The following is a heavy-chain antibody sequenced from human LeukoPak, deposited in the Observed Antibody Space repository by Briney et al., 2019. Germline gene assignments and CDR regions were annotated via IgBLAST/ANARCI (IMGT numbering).Heavy chain of an antibody. Sequence: KPGGSLRLSCAASGFTFNTYSTSWVRQAPGKGLEWVSIISRTSESIFYADSVKGRFTISRDNAKNSLYLQMNSLRAEDTAVYYCAKDCHPITMVRGVIPMAFDYWGQGTLVTVSS. V-gene: IGHV3-21*01. CDR1: GFTFNTYS. J-gene: IGHJ4*02. D-gene: IGHD3-10*01. CDR2: ISRTSESI. CDR3: AKDCHPITMVRGVIPMAFDY.